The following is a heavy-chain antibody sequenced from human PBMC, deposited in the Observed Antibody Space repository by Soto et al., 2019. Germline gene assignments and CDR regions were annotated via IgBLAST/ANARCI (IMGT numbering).Heavy chain of an antibody. CDR2: MNAANGNA. CDR1: GKNFPSLN. J-gene: IGHJ5*02. V-gene: IGHV1-8*01. Sequence: QERLGRLGAKLRRPGAQVKISSRAPGKNFPSLNATGGRQAPDRGLEWWGWMNAANGNAAFARDFQGRVTMTRDLSTDTAYLELGGLSSGDTAMYYCARAVGIGVTGLDLWGPGTFVTVS. D-gene: IGHD2-21*02. CDR3: ARAVGIGVTGLDL.